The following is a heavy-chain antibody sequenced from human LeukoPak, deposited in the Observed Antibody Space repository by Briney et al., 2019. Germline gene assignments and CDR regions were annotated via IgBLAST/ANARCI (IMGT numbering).Heavy chain of an antibody. CDR1: AFTFSDYS. Sequence: GGSLRLSCAASAFTFSDYSMNWVRQAPGKGPEWVSSISSSSTYIYYTDSVKGRFTVSRDNAKNPVYLQMNSLRAEDTAVYYCARDPGLPRAYTVDYWGQGTLVTVSS. D-gene: IGHD1-1*01. V-gene: IGHV3-21*01. CDR2: ISSSSTYI. J-gene: IGHJ4*02. CDR3: ARDPGLPRAYTVDY.